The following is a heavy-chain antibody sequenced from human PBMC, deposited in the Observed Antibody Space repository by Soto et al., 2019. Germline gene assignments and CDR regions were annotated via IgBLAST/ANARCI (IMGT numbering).Heavy chain of an antibody. CDR2: IYYSGST. V-gene: IGHV4-59*02. D-gene: IGHD3-10*01. CDR1: GGSVSSYY. Sequence: PSETLSITCTVSGGSVSSYYWSWIRQPPGKGLEWIGYIYYSGSTNYNPSLKSRVTISIDTSKNQLSLKLSSVTAADTAVYYCARDFELLGGYHYGMDVWGQGTTVTVSS. J-gene: IGHJ6*02. CDR3: ARDFELLGGYHYGMDV.